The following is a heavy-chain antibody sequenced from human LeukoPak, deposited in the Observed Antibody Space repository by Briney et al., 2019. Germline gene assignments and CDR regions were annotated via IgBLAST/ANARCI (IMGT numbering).Heavy chain of an antibody. CDR2: INPNSGGT. CDR1: GYTFTGYY. D-gene: IGHD3-10*01. Sequence: ASVKVSCEASGYTFTGYYMHGVRQAPGQGLEWMGWINPNSGGTNYAQKLQGRVTMTRDTYISTAYMELSRLRSDDTAVYYCARDLLESWYGSGSYPTGYWGQGTLVTVSS. CDR3: ARDLLESWYGSGSYPTGY. V-gene: IGHV1-2*02. J-gene: IGHJ4*02.